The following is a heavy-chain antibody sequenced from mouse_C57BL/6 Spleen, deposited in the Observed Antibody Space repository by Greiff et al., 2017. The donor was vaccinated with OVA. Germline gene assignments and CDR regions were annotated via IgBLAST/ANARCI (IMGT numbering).Heavy chain of an antibody. J-gene: IGHJ1*03. CDR1: GYAFSSSW. V-gene: IGHV1-82*01. CDR3: ARGAFPYWYFDV. Sequence: VQLVESGPELVKPGASVKISCKASGYAFSSSWMNWVKQRPGKGLEWIGRIYPGDGDTNYNGKFKGKATLTADKSSSTAYMQLSSLTSEDSAVYFCARGAFPYWYFDVWGTGTTVTVSS. CDR2: IYPGDGDT.